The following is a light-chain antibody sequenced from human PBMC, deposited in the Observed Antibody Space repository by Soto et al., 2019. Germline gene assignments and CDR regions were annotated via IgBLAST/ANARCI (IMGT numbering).Light chain of an antibody. Sequence: DIQLTQSPSFLSASIGDRVTFTCRASQGISSFLAWSQHTPGKAPKLLIYAASTLQSGVPSRFSGSGSGREFTLTINSLQPEDFATYYCQQLSGYPWTFGQGNKVEIK. CDR2: AAS. V-gene: IGKV1-9*01. CDR3: QQLSGYPWT. J-gene: IGKJ1*01. CDR1: QGISSF.